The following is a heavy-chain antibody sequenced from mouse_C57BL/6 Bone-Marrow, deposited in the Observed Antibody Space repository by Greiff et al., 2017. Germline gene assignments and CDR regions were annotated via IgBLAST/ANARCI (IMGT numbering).Heavy chain of an antibody. J-gene: IGHJ3*01. V-gene: IGHV1-64*01. CDR1: GYTFTSYW. D-gene: IGHD4-1*01. CDR3: ARSELGRVAY. CDR2: IHPKSGST. Sequence: QVQLQQPGAELVKPGASVKLSCKASGYTFTSYWMHWVKQRPGQGLEWIGMIHPKSGSTNYNEKFKSKATLTVDKSSSPAYMQLSSLTSEDSAVYYCARSELGRVAYWGQGTLVTVSA.